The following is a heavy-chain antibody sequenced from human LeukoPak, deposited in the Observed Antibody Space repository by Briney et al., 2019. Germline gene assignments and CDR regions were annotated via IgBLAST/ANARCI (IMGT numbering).Heavy chain of an antibody. V-gene: IGHV3-30-3*01. J-gene: IGHJ4*02. CDR2: TSPDGDKK. Sequence: GGSLRLSCVASGFTFSSYTLHWVRQAPGKGLEWVAVTSPDGDKKHYADSVKGRFTISRDTSENTLYLQMNSLRAEDTAVYYCAKDRIFSSGSKNFDSWGQGTLVTVSS. D-gene: IGHD5-18*01. CDR1: GFTFSSYT. CDR3: AKDRIFSSGSKNFDS.